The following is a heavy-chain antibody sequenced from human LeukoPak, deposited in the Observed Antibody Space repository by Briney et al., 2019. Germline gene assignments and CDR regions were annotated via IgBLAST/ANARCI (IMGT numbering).Heavy chain of an antibody. D-gene: IGHD6-13*01. CDR3: ARTSSSWPTDAFDI. J-gene: IGHJ3*02. CDR1: GYTFTGYY. CDR2: INPNSGGT. Sequence: RASVKVSCKASGYTFTGYYMHWVRQAPGQGLEWMGWINPNSGGTNYAQKFQGRVTMTRDTSTSTAYMELSRLRSDDTAVYYCARTSSSWPTDAFDIWGQGTMVTVSS. V-gene: IGHV1-2*02.